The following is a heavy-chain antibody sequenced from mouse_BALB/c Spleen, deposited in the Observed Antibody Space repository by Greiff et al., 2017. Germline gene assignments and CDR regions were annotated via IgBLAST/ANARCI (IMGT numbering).Heavy chain of an antibody. Sequence: EVKLVESGAELVKPGASVKLSCTASGFNIKDTYMHWVKQRPEQGLEWIGRIDPANGNTKYDPKFQGKATITADTSSNTAYLQLSSLTSEDTAVYYCETARDYFDYWGQGTTLTVSS. V-gene: IGHV14-3*02. D-gene: IGHD3-2*01. CDR1: GFNIKDTY. J-gene: IGHJ2*01. CDR2: IDPANGNT. CDR3: ETARDYFDY.